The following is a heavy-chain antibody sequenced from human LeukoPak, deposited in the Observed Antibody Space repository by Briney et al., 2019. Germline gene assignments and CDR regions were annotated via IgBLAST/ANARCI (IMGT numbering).Heavy chain of an antibody. J-gene: IGHJ5*02. CDR2: IRFDGSNK. D-gene: IGHD2-15*01. CDR3: VRGGESTWS. Sequence: GGSLRLSCAASGFTFSSYGMHWVRQAPGKGLEWVTFIRFDGSNKYYADSVKGRFTISRDDAKNTLYLQMNSLRAEDTAVYYCVRGGESTWSWGQGTLVTVSS. CDR1: GFTFSSYG. V-gene: IGHV3-30*02.